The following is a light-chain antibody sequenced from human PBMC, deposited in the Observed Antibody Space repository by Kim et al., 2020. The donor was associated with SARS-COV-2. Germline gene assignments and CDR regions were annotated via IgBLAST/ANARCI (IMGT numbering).Light chain of an antibody. CDR2: LGS. CDR1: QSLLYSDGYTY. J-gene: IGKJ2*01. Sequence: DIVMTQSPLSLPVTPGEPASISCMSSQSLLYSDGYTYLDWYLQKPGQSPQLLIYLGSNRASGVPDRFSGSGSGTDFTLKISRVAAEDVGVYYCMQVLQIPRAFGQGTRLEI. CDR3: MQVLQIPRA. V-gene: IGKV2-28*01.